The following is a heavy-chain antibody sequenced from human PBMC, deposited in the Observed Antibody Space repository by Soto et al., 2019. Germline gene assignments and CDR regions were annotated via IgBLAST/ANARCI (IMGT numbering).Heavy chain of an antibody. Sequence: VGSLRLSCAASGFSFRNAWMSWVRQAPGKGLEWVGHIKSQGDGGTRDYAAPVKGRFTISRDDSKNTLFLQMNSLKNEDTAVYFCTTDLQAYCDGTTCYAGNYYYDDMDVWGQGTSVTVSS. CDR2: IKSQGDGGTR. CDR1: GFSFRNAW. CDR3: TTDLQAYCDGTTCYAGNYYYDDMDV. J-gene: IGHJ6*02. D-gene: IGHD2-2*01. V-gene: IGHV3-15*01.